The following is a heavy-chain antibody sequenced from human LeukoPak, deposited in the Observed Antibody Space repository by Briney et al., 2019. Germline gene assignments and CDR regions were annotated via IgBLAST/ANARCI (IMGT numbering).Heavy chain of an antibody. J-gene: IGHJ4*02. Sequence: AGGSLRLSCAASGFTFSSYAMSWVRQAPGKGLEWVSRINSDGSSTSYADSVKGRFTISRDNAKNTLYLQMNSLRAEDTAVYYCARASVEWDNFDYWGQGTLVTVSS. CDR2: INSDGSST. CDR1: GFTFSSYA. CDR3: ARASVEWDNFDY. V-gene: IGHV3-74*01. D-gene: IGHD3-3*01.